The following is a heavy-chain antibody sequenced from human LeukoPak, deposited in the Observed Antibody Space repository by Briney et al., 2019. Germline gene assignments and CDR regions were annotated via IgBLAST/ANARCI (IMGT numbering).Heavy chain of an antibody. CDR3: ARDKKRSWPSGYYFDY. CDR1: GFTFSSYW. D-gene: IGHD1-26*01. Sequence: PGGSLRLSCAASGFTFSSYWMSWVRQAPGKGLEWVANIKQDGSEKYYVDSVKGRFTISRDNAKNSLYLQMNSLRAEDTAVYYCARDKKRSWPSGYYFDYWGQGTLVTVSS. J-gene: IGHJ4*02. V-gene: IGHV3-7*03. CDR2: IKQDGSEK.